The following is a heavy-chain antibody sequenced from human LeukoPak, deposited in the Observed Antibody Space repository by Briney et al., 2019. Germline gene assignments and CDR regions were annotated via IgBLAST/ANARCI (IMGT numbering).Heavy chain of an antibody. J-gene: IGHJ4*02. CDR1: GYTFTRYY. D-gene: IGHD2-15*01. V-gene: IGHV1-2*02. CDR3: ARPYCSGGSCHDFFDY. CDR2: INPHTGGT. Sequence: ASVKVSCKASGYTFTRYYMHWVRQAPGQGLEWVGWINPHTGGTNYAQKFQCRVTMTRDTSISTAYMELSRLRSDDTAVYYCARPYCSGGSCHDFFDYWGEGTLVTVSS.